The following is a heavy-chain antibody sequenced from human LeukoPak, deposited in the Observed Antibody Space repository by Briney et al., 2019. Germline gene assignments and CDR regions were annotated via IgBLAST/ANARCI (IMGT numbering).Heavy chain of an antibody. CDR3: ARTYFDRDYGMDV. Sequence: PGGSLRLSCAASGFTFSTYWMHWVRQAPGKGLVWVSRIKSDGSSTNYADSVKGRFTISRDNAKNTLYLQMNSLRAEDTAVYYCARTYFDRDYGMDVWGQGTTVPVSS. V-gene: IGHV3-74*01. D-gene: IGHD3-9*01. J-gene: IGHJ6*02. CDR2: IKSDGSST. CDR1: GFTFSTYW.